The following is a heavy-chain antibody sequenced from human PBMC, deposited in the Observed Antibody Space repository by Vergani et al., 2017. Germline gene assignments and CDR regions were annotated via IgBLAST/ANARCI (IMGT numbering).Heavy chain of an antibody. CDR3: ARTRGWFDP. D-gene: IGHD2-2*01. CDR2: IDTSGST. J-gene: IGHJ5*02. V-gene: IGHV4-4*07. Sequence: QVQLQESGPGLVKPSETLSLTCTVSGGSISSYYWSWIRQPAGKGLEWIRRIDTSGSTNYNPSRKSPVTMSEDTTKNQYSLKLRSVTAAVTYVYYCARTRGWFDPWGQGTLVTVSS. CDR1: GGSISSYY.